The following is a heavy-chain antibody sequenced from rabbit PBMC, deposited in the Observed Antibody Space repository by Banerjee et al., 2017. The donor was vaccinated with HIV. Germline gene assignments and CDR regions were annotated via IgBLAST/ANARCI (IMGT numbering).Heavy chain of an antibody. CDR2: IYGGKGST. V-gene: IGHV1S7*01. D-gene: IGHD6-1*01. CDR3: ARASHAGYAGYGYAYFNL. Sequence: QLKETGGGLVQPGGSLTLSCKASGFDISSYSIGWVRQAPGKGLEWIGIIYGGKGSTDYASWVNGRFTISLDNAQNTVFLQMTSLTAADTGTYFCARASHAGYAGYGYAYFNLWGPGTLVTV. J-gene: IGHJ4*01. CDR1: GFDISSYS.